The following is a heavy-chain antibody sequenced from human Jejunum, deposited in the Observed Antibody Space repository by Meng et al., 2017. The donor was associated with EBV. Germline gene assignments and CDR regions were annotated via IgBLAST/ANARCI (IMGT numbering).Heavy chain of an antibody. Sequence: QLQPQASGAGLVKPSQTLSLTCAVSGDSITRGAYLWSWIRQPPGKGLEWIGNIYHIGSTYYNPSLKSRVTISVDRSKNQFSLKLTSVTAADTAVYYCARGRPDFGDYVPFDYWGQGTLVTVSS. D-gene: IGHD4-17*01. CDR1: GDSITRGAYL. CDR3: ARGRPDFGDYVPFDY. V-gene: IGHV4-30-2*01. J-gene: IGHJ4*02. CDR2: IYHIGST.